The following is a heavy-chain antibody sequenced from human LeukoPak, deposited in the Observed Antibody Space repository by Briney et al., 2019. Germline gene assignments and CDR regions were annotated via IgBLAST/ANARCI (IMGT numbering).Heavy chain of an antibody. D-gene: IGHD2-2*01. V-gene: IGHV1-69*01. CDR3: ARSIYCSSTSCSVYFQH. Sequence: ASLKVSCKASGGTFSSYAISWVRQAPGQGLEWMGGIIPIFGTANYAQKFQGRVTITADESTSTAYMELSSLRSEDTAVHYCARSIYCSSTSCSVYFQHWGQGTLVTVSS. CDR1: GGTFSSYA. J-gene: IGHJ1*01. CDR2: IIPIFGTA.